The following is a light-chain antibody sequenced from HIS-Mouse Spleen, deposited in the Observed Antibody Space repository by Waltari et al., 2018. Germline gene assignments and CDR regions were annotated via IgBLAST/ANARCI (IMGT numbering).Light chain of an antibody. CDR1: QLGDKY. Sequence: SYQLTQPPSVSVSPGQTASIPCPGDQLGDKYACWYQQKPGQSPLLVIYQDSKRPSGIPERFSGSNSGNTATLTISGTQAMDEADYYCQAWDSSTVVFGGGTKLTVL. CDR3: QAWDSSTVV. V-gene: IGLV3-1*01. J-gene: IGLJ2*01. CDR2: QDS.